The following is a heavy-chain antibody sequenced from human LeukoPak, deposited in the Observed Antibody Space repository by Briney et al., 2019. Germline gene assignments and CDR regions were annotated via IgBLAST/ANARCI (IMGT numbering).Heavy chain of an antibody. CDR3: AELGITMIGGV. CDR1: GFTFSNYA. D-gene: IGHD3-10*02. J-gene: IGHJ6*04. CDR2: ISGSASST. Sequence: GGSLRLSCAASGFTFSNYAMSWVRQAPGHGLEWVSAISGSASSTYYADSVKGRFTISRDNSKNTLYLQMNSLRAEDTAVYYCAELGITMIGGVWGKGTTVTISS. V-gene: IGHV3-23*01.